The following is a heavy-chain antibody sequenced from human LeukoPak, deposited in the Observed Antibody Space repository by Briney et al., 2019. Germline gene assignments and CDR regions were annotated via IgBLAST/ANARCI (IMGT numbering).Heavy chain of an antibody. V-gene: IGHV3-23*01. J-gene: IGHJ4*02. CDR3: AKLSLYGYSSGWYGDY. CDR2: XXGSGGST. D-gene: IGHD6-19*01. Sequence: AAXXFTFXSXXMSWVRXAPGXXLEXXXXXXGSGGSTYYADSVKGRFTISRDNSKNTLYLQMNSLRAEDTAVYYCAKLSLYGYSSGWYGDYWGQGTLVTVSS. CDR1: XFTFXSXX.